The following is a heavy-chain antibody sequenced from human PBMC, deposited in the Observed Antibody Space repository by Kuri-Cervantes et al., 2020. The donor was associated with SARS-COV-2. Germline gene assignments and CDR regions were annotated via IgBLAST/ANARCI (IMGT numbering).Heavy chain of an antibody. D-gene: IGHD6-6*01. J-gene: IGHJ4*02. Sequence: LSLTCAASGFTFSSYSMNWVRQAPGKGLEWVSAISGSGGSTYYADSVKGRFTISRDNSKNTLYLQMNSLRAEDTAVYYCAREYSSPSGFDYWGQGTLVTVSS. CDR1: GFTFSSYS. CDR3: AREYSSPSGFDY. CDR2: ISGSGGST. V-gene: IGHV3-23*01.